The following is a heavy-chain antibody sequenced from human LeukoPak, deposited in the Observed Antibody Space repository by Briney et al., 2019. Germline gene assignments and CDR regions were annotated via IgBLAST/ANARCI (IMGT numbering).Heavy chain of an antibody. CDR1: GYTFTSYD. D-gene: IGHD3-10*01. CDR2: ISAYNGNT. CDR3: ARGYPILPIWFGELSRRAPYWYFDL. V-gene: IGHV1-18*01. Sequence: RASVKVSCKASGYTFTSYDINWVRQAPGQGLEWMGWISAYNGNTNYAQKLQGRVTMTTDTSTSTAYMELRSLRSDDTAVYYCARGYPILPIWFGELSRRAPYWYFDLWGRGTLVTVSS. J-gene: IGHJ2*01.